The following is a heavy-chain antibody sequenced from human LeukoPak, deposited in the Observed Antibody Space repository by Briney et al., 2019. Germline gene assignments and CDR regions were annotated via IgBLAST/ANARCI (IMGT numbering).Heavy chain of an antibody. CDR1: GGTFSSYA. CDR3: ARDEAAAGLDAFDI. Sequence: SVKVSCKASGGTFSSYAISWVRQAPGQGLEWMGGIIPIFGTANYAQKFQGRVTITADKSTSTAYMELSSLRSEDTAVYYCARDEAAAGLDAFDIWGQGTMVTVSS. V-gene: IGHV1-69*06. CDR2: IIPIFGTA. J-gene: IGHJ3*02. D-gene: IGHD6-13*01.